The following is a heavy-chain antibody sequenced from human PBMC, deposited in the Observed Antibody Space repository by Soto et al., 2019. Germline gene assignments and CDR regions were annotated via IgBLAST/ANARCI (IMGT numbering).Heavy chain of an antibody. CDR3: AKVPYSSTPHWFDP. V-gene: IGHV3-23*01. J-gene: IGHJ5*02. CDR2: ISGSGGST. Sequence: VGSLRVSCAASGFALRSYGMSWVRQAPGKGLEWVSGISGSGGSTYYADSVKGRFTISRDNSKNTLYLQMNSLRGEDTAVYYCAKVPYSSTPHWFDPWGQGTLVTVSS. CDR1: GFALRSYG. D-gene: IGHD6-13*01.